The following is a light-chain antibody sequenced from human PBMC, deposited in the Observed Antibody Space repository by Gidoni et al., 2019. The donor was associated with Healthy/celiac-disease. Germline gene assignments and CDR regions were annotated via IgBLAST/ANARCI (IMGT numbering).Light chain of an antibody. CDR1: QSISSY. Sequence: DIQMTQSPSSLSASVGDRVTITCRASQSISSYLNWYQHKPGKATKLLSYAAAILQSEVPSRVSGSGSGTDFTLTISSLHPEDFATYYCQQSYSTPRTFGQGTKVEIK. J-gene: IGKJ1*01. CDR2: AAA. V-gene: IGKV1-39*01. CDR3: QQSYSTPRT.